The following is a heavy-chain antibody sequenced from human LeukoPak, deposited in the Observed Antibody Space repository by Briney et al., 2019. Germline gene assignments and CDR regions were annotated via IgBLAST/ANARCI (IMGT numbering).Heavy chain of an antibody. CDR2: NIPILGIA. V-gene: IGHV1-69*04. CDR1: GGTFSSYA. J-gene: IGHJ4*02. Sequence: ASVKVSCKASGGTFSSYAISWVRQAPGQGLERMGRNIPILGIANYAQKFQGRVTITADKSTSTAYMELSSLRSEDTAVYYCARGLIYGGNSLRTPTDYFDYWGQGALVTVSS. D-gene: IGHD4-23*01. CDR3: ARGLIYGGNSLRTPTDYFDY.